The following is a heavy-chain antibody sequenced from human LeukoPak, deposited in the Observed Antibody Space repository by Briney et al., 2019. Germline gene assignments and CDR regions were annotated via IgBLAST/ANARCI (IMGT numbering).Heavy chain of an antibody. J-gene: IGHJ4*02. Sequence: GGSLRLSCAASGFTFSSYSMNWVRQAPGKGLEWVSSISSSSSYIYYADSVKGRFTISRDDAKNSLYLQMNSLRAEDTAVYYCARTGLSGYFDYWGQGTLVTVSS. D-gene: IGHD3-3*01. CDR3: ARTGLSGYFDY. CDR2: ISSSSSYI. V-gene: IGHV3-21*01. CDR1: GFTFSSYS.